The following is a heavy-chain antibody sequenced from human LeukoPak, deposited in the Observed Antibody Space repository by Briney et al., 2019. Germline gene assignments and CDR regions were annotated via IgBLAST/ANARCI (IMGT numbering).Heavy chain of an antibody. Sequence: SETLSLTCTVSGGSISSGTYYWSWIRQPAGKGLEWIGRIYSSGSTNYNPSLKSRVTISVDTSKNQFSLKLSSVTAADTAVYYCARDRSGYYGSGSYRWFDPWGQGTLVTVSS. CDR2: IYSSGST. CDR1: GGSISSGTYY. D-gene: IGHD3-10*01. CDR3: ARDRSGYYGSGSYRWFDP. J-gene: IGHJ5*02. V-gene: IGHV4-61*02.